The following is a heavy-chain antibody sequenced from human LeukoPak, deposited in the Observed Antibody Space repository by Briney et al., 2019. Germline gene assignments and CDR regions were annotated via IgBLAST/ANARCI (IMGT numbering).Heavy chain of an antibody. D-gene: IGHD6-19*01. CDR1: GGSISSRSYY. CDR3: ARLYPLGIAVAGQGYFDY. Sequence: SETLSFTCTVSGGSISSRSYYWGWIRQPPGKGLEWIGSIYYSGSTYYNPSLKSRVTISVDTSKNQFSLKLSSVTAADTAVYYCARLYPLGIAVAGQGYFDYWGQGTLVTVSS. CDR2: IYYSGST. J-gene: IGHJ4*02. V-gene: IGHV4-39*01.